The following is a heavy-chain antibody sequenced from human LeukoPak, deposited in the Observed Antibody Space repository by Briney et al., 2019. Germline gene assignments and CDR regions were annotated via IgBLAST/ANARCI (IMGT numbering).Heavy chain of an antibody. CDR1: GGSISSYY. D-gene: IGHD5-24*01. Sequence: PSETLSLTCTVFGGSISSYYWSWIRQPPGKGLEWIGYIYYSGSTNYNPSLKSRVTISVDTSKNQFFLKLSSVTAADTAVYYCARGLLDGYTHPAAFDIWGQGTMVTVSS. CDR3: ARGLLDGYTHPAAFDI. V-gene: IGHV4-59*01. CDR2: IYYSGST. J-gene: IGHJ3*02.